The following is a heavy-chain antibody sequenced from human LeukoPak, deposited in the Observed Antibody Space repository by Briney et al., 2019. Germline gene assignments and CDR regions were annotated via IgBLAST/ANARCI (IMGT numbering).Heavy chain of an antibody. D-gene: IGHD3-10*01. CDR2: IYYSGST. CDR1: GGSISSYY. V-gene: IGHV4-59*01. J-gene: IGHJ4*02. Sequence: SETLSLTCTVSGGSISSYYWSWIRQPPGKGLEWIGYIYYSGSTNYNPSLKSRVTISVDTSKNQFSLKLSSVTAADTAVYYCARDSRRFGELGGFDYWGQGTLVTVSS. CDR3: ARDSRRFGELGGFDY.